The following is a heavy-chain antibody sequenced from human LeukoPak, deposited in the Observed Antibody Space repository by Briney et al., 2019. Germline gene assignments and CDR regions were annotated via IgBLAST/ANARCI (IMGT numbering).Heavy chain of an antibody. CDR1: GYTLTGYY. Sequence: GASVKVSCKASGYTLTGYYMHWVRQAPGQGLEWMGWINPNSGGTNYAQKFQGWVTMTRDTSISTAYMELSRLRSDDTAVYYCARDSYGSGSYYGYWGQGTLVTVSS. CDR3: ARDSYGSGSYYGY. CDR2: INPNSGGT. V-gene: IGHV1-2*04. J-gene: IGHJ4*02. D-gene: IGHD3-10*01.